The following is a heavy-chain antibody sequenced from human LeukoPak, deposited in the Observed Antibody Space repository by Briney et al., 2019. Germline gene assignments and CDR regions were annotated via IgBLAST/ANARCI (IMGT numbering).Heavy chain of an antibody. CDR2: INPNSGGT. CDR1: GYTFTGYY. V-gene: IGHV1-2*02. J-gene: IGHJ3*02. CDR3: ASALAYCGGDCYSAAFDI. Sequence: ASVKVSCKASGYTFTGYYMHWVRQAPGQGLEWMGWINPNSGGTNYAQRFQGRVTMTRDTSISTAYMELSRLRSDDTAVYYCASALAYCGGDCYSAAFDIWGQGTMVTASS. D-gene: IGHD2-21*02.